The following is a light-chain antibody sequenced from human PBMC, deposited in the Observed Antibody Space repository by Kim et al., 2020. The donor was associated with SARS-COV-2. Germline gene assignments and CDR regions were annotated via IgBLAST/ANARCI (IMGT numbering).Light chain of an antibody. J-gene: IGKJ4*01. V-gene: IGKV3-15*01. CDR2: GVS. CDR3: QQYYDWPPVT. CDR1: QPGSSK. Sequence: VSPGERATPSCRASQPGSSKLAWYQLRPGQAPRLLIHGVSTRAPGIPARFSGSGSGTEFTLTISSLQSEDSAVYYCQQYYDWPPVTFGGGTKLEIK.